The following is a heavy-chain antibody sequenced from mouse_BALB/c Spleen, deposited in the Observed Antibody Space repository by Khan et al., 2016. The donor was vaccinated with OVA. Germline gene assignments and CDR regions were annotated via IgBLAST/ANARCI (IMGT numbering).Heavy chain of an antibody. J-gene: IGHJ1*01. D-gene: IGHD2-1*01. V-gene: IGHV2-9*02. CDR1: GFSLTNYG. CDR2: IWAGGRT. Sequence: VQLKQSGPAMVAPSKSLSITCTVSGFSLTNYGVHWVRQPPGKGLEWLGLIWAGGRTNYNSALMSRLSISKDNSKRQVFLKINSLQADDTAIYYCARFLGNYGWYFDVWGAGTTVTVSS. CDR3: ARFLGNYGWYFDV.